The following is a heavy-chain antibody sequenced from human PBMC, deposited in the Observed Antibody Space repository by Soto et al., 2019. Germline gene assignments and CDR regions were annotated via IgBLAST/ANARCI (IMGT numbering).Heavy chain of an antibody. J-gene: IGHJ6*03. Sequence: GGSLRLSCAASGFTFSNAWMSWVRQAPGKGLEWVGRIKSKTDGGTTDYAAPVKGRFTISRDDSKNTLYLQMNSLKTEDTAVYYCTTAGVFISFLHYYYYMDVWGKGTTVTVSS. CDR3: TTAGVFISFLHYYYYMDV. D-gene: IGHD3-3*01. V-gene: IGHV3-15*01. CDR2: IKSKTDGGTT. CDR1: GFTFSNAW.